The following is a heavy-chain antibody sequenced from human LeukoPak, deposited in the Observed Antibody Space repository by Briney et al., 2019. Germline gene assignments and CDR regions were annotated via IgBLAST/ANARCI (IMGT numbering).Heavy chain of an antibody. CDR2: IIPIFGTA. V-gene: IGHV1-69*05. D-gene: IGHD3-10*01. CDR1: GGTFSSYA. Sequence: WASVKVSCKASGGTFSSYAISWVRQAPGQGLEWMGGIIPIFGTANYAQKFQGRVTMTRDTSTSTVYMELSSLRSEDTAVYYCARGPSITMVRGGQWYYYMDVWGKGTTVTISS. CDR3: ARGPSITMVRGGQWYYYMDV. J-gene: IGHJ6*03.